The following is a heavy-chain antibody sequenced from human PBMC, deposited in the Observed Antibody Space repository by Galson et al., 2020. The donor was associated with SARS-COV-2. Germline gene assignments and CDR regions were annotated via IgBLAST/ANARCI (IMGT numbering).Heavy chain of an antibody. Sequence: TGGSLRLSCAASGFSFSTYGMHWVRQVPGKGLEWVAVMSHDGSNKYYADSVKGRFTISRDNSKNTLYLQLNSLRVEDTAVYYCVRNARGSGTYMYYYYGMDVWGQGTTVTVSS. CDR3: VRNARGSGTYMYYYYGMDV. CDR1: GFSFSTYG. D-gene: IGHD3-10*01. V-gene: IGHV3-30*03. CDR2: MSHDGSNK. J-gene: IGHJ6*02.